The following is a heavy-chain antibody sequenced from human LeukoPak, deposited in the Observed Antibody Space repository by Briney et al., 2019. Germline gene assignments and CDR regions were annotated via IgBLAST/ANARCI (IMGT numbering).Heavy chain of an antibody. Sequence: ASVKVSCKASGYTFTSYDIKWVRQAPGQGLEWMGWMNPNSGNTGYAQKFQGRVTMTRNTSISTAYMELSSLRSEDTAVYYCARVGRIAAAGPLGYWGQGTLVTVSS. J-gene: IGHJ4*02. CDR3: ARVGRIAAAGPLGY. CDR2: MNPNSGNT. D-gene: IGHD6-13*01. CDR1: GYTFTSYD. V-gene: IGHV1-8*01.